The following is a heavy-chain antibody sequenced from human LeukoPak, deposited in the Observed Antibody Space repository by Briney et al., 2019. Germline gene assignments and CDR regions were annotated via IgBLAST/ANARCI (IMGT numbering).Heavy chain of an antibody. CDR1: GYTLTELS. CDR3: ATAPIYDFWSGLYYFDY. J-gene: IGHJ4*02. V-gene: IGHV1-24*01. CDR2: FDPEDGET. D-gene: IGHD3-3*01. Sequence: GASVKVSCKVSGYTLTELSMHWVRQAPGKGLEWMGGFDPEDGETIYAQKFQGKVTMTEDTSTDTAYMELSSLRSEDTAVYYCATAPIYDFWSGLYYFDYWGQGTLVTVSS.